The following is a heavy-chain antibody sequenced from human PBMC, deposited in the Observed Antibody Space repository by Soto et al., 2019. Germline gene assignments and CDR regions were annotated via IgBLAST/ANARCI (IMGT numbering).Heavy chain of an antibody. CDR1: GYTFTGYY. CDR3: ARGESSGGYSSSWYASSFDY. Sequence: ASVKVSCKASGYTFTGYYMHWVRQAPGQGLEWMGWINPNSGGTNYAQKFQGWVTMTRDTSISTAYMELSSLRAEDTAVYYCARGESSGGYSSSWYASSFDYWGQGTLVTVSS. V-gene: IGHV1-2*04. J-gene: IGHJ4*02. CDR2: INPNSGGT. D-gene: IGHD6-13*01.